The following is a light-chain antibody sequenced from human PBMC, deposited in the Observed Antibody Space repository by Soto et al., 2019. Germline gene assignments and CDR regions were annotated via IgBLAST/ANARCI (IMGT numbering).Light chain of an antibody. J-gene: IGLJ2*01. V-gene: IGLV7-46*01. CDR1: TGAVTSGHY. Sequence: QAVVTQEPSLTVSPGGTVTLTCGSSTGAVTSGHYPYWVQQRPGQAPRTLIYDAVNRHSWTPARFSGSLLGGKAALTLSGAQPEDEGDYYCLLYYGGVVLFGGGTKVTVL. CDR2: DAV. CDR3: LLYYGGVVL.